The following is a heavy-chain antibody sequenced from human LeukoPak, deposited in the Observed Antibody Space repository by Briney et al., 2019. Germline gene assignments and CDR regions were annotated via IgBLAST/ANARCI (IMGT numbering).Heavy chain of an antibody. V-gene: IGHV3-73*01. D-gene: IGHD1-26*01. CDR1: GCTFSGSA. CDR2: IDKKDKGYATAT. CDR3: KWDSGTYNWFDP. J-gene: IGHJ5*02. Sequence: PGGSLKLSCAASGCTFSGSAIHWVRQSSGKGLEWVGQIDKKDKGYATATAYAASVTGRFTISRDDSINTAYLQMKRLRTDDRELYYCKWDSGTYNWFDPWGQGTLVTVSS.